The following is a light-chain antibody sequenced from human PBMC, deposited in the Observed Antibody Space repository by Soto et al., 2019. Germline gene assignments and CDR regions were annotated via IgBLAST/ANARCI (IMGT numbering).Light chain of an antibody. J-gene: IGKJ2*01. CDR3: QQRHSAPYT. Sequence: DIQMTQSPSSLSASVGDRITITCRASQSISSYLNWYHQKPGKAPKLLIYATSTLQSGVPSRFSGSGSGTDFTLTISSLHPEDFAAYYCQQRHSAPYTFGQGTRVEIK. V-gene: IGKV1-39*01. CDR1: QSISSY. CDR2: ATS.